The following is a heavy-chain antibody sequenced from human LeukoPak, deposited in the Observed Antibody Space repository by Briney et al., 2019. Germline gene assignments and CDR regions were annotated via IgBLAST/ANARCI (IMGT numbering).Heavy chain of an antibody. CDR2: IKEDGSEK. CDR3: ARDSSGYQ. J-gene: IGHJ4*02. V-gene: IGHV3-7*01. D-gene: IGHD3-22*01. Sequence: GGSLRLSCAASGFTFSTYWMSWVRQAPGKGLEWVANIKEDGSEKYYGDSVKGRFTISRDNAKNTLYLQMNSLRAEDTAVYYCARDSSGYQWGQGTLVTVSS. CDR1: GFTFSTYW.